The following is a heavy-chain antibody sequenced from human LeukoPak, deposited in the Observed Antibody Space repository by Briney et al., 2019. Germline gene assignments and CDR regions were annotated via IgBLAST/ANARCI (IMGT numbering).Heavy chain of an antibody. Sequence: SETLSLTCSVSGGSISNYYWSWIRQPPGKGLEWIGYIYSSGSTNYNPSLKSRVTISVDASKIQFSLRLSPVTAADTAVYYCARHRGNWSFDSWGRGTLVTVSS. V-gene: IGHV4-4*09. CDR1: GGSISNYY. CDR2: IYSSGST. D-gene: IGHD1-1*01. CDR3: ARHRGNWSFDS. J-gene: IGHJ4*02.